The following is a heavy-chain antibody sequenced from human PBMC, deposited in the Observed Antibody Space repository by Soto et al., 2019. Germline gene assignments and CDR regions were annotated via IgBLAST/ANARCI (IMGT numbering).Heavy chain of an antibody. Sequence: EVQLVESGGGLVQPGGSLRLSCAASGFTVSSNYMSWVRQAPGKGLEWVSVIYSGGSTYYADSVKGRFTISRDNSKNTLYLQMNSLRAEDTAVYYCAREGLVGCYSFCNAFDIWGQGTMVTVSS. CDR1: GFTVSSNY. J-gene: IGHJ3*02. D-gene: IGHD2-15*01. CDR2: IYSGGST. CDR3: AREGLVGCYSFCNAFDI. V-gene: IGHV3-66*01.